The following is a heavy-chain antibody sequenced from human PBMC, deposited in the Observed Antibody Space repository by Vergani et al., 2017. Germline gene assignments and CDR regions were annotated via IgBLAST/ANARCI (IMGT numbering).Heavy chain of an antibody. CDR1: GFTFSDYY. J-gene: IGHJ6*03. D-gene: IGHD6-13*01. V-gene: IGHV3-11*01. CDR2: ISSSGSTI. CDR3: ARDSSSWRYYYYYMDV. Sequence: QVQLVESGGGLVKPGGSLRLSCAASGFTFSDYYMSWIRQAPGKGLEWVSYISSSGSTIYYADSVKGRFTISRDNAQNSLYLQMNSLRAEDTAVYYWARDSSSWRYYYYYMDVWGKGTTVTVSS.